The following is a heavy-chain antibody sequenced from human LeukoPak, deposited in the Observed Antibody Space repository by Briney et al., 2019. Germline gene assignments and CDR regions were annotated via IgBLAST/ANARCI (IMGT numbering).Heavy chain of an antibody. CDR2: ISGSGGST. CDR3: ARGDNSAFDI. D-gene: IGHD3-22*01. CDR1: GFTFSSYA. J-gene: IGHJ3*02. Sequence: GGSLRLSCAASGFTFSSYAMSWVRQAPGKGLEWVSAISGSGGSTYYADSVKGRFSISRDNSKSTLFLQMNSLRVEDTAVYYCARGDNSAFDIWGQGTMVTVSS. V-gene: IGHV3-23*01.